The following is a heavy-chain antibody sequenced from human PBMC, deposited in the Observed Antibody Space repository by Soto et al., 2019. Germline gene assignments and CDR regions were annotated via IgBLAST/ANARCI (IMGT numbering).Heavy chain of an antibody. CDR2: MNPNSGNT. V-gene: IGHV1-8*01. Sequence: ASVKVSCKASGYTFTSYDINWVRQATGQGLEWMGWMNPNSGNTGYAQKFQGRVTMTRNTSISTAYMELSSLRSEDTAVYYCARGNQQYYYDSSGYDYWGQGTLVTVSS. CDR1: GYTFTSYD. CDR3: ARGNQQYYYDSSGYDY. J-gene: IGHJ4*02. D-gene: IGHD3-22*01.